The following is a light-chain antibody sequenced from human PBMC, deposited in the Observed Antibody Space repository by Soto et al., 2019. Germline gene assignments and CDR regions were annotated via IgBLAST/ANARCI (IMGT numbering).Light chain of an antibody. CDR3: QQYYSIPYT. CDR2: WAS. CDR1: QSVLSSSNNKNF. J-gene: IGKJ2*01. V-gene: IGKV4-1*01. Sequence: DIVMTQSPDSLAVSLGERATINCKSSQSVLSSSNNKNFLAWYQQKPGQSPKLLIYWASTRESGVPDRFSGSGSGTDFTLSISCLQAEDVAVYYCQQYYSIPYTFGQGTKLEIK.